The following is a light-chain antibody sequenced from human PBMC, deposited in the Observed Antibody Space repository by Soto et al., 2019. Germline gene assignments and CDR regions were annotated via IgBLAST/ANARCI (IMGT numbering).Light chain of an antibody. CDR1: QSVYSS. V-gene: IGKV3-15*01. CDR2: GAS. J-gene: IGKJ5*01. CDR3: QHYHGWPIT. Sequence: EMVMTRSPATLSVSPGERATRSCRASQSVYSSLAWYQQKHGQAXRLLIYGASTRATGIPARFSGSGSGTEFTLTISSLQSEDFAVYYCQHYHGWPITFGQGTRLEIK.